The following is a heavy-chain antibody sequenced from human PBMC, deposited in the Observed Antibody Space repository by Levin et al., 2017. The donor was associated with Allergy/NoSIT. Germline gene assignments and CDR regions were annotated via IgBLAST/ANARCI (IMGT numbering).Heavy chain of an antibody. D-gene: IGHD2-2*01. Sequence: GGSLRLSCAASGFTFKNYGMHWVHQAPGKGLEWVTIIWYDGSNKYYADSVEGRFTLSRDNSKNTLYLQMNSLRAEDTAVYYCARGSGTSSWYFDLWGRGTLVTVSS. CDR2: IWYDGSNK. CDR3: ARGSGTSSWYFDL. CDR1: GFTFKNYG. J-gene: IGHJ2*01. V-gene: IGHV3-33*01.